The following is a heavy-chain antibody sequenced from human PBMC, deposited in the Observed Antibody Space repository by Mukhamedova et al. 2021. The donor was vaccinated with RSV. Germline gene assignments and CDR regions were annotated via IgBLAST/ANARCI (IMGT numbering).Heavy chain of an antibody. J-gene: IGHJ4*02. V-gene: IGHV4-39*01. Sequence: IGSIYYSGSTYYNPSLKSRVTISVDTSKNQFSLKLSSVTAADTAVYYCARPESGRYSSGWSFYFDYWGQGTLVTVSS. D-gene: IGHD6-19*01. CDR3: ARPESGRYSSGWSFYFDY. CDR2: IYYSGST.